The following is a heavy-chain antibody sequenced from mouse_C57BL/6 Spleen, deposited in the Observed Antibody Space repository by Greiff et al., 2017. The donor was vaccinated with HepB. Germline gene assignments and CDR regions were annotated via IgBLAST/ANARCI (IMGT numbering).Heavy chain of an antibody. Sequence: QVQLQQPGAELVMPGASVKLSCKASGYTFTSYWMHWVKQRPGQGLEWIGEIDPSDSYTNYNQKFKGKSTLTVDKSSSTAYMQLSSLTSEDSAVYYCARSDYGSSYFDVWGTGTTVTVSS. D-gene: IGHD1-1*01. CDR2: IDPSDSYT. V-gene: IGHV1-69*01. J-gene: IGHJ1*03. CDR1: GYTFTSYW. CDR3: ARSDYGSSYFDV.